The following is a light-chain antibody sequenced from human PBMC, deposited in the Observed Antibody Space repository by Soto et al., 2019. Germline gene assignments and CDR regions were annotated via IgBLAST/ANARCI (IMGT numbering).Light chain of an antibody. Sequence: DFQMTQSPSSLSAAVGDRVTITCRASQDISTWLAWYQQKPGKAPKLLVYAASSLQSAFPSRFSGSESGTDCILNNSSLQPEDSANDYCRQANTFPFSFGPGTKVDIK. J-gene: IGKJ3*01. CDR3: RQANTFPFS. CDR2: AAS. V-gene: IGKV1-12*02. CDR1: QDISTW.